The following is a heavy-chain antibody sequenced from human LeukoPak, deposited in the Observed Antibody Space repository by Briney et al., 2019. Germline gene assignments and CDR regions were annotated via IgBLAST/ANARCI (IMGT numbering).Heavy chain of an antibody. D-gene: IGHD7-27*01. Sequence: ASVKVSCKASGGTFSSYAISWVRQAPGQGLEWMGGIIPIFGTANYAQKFQGRVTITADESTSTAYMELSSLRSEGTAVYYCARDLNWGSFDAFDIWGQGTMVTVSS. V-gene: IGHV1-69*01. J-gene: IGHJ3*02. CDR3: ARDLNWGSFDAFDI. CDR1: GGTFSSYA. CDR2: IIPIFGTA.